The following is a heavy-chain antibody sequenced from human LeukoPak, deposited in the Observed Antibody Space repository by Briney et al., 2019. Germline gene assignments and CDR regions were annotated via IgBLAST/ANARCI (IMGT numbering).Heavy chain of an antibody. CDR2: IVGTGGST. CDR1: GFTFSNYA. Sequence: PGGSLRLSCVASGFTFSNYAMSWVRQAPGKGLEWVSAIVGTGGSTYYADSVKGRFTISRDNSKNTLYLQMNSLRAEDTAVYYCAKWGDYDILTGYYDSDYWGQGTLVTVSS. CDR3: AKWGDYDILTGYYDSDY. D-gene: IGHD3-9*01. V-gene: IGHV3-23*01. J-gene: IGHJ4*02.